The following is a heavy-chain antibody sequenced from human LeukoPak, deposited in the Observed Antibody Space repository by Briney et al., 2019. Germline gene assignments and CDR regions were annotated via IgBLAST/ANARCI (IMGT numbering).Heavy chain of an antibody. Sequence: PSETLSLTCTVSGGSISSYYWSWIRQPPGKGLEWIGYIYYSGSTNYNPSLKSRVTISVDTSKNQFSLKLSSVTAADTAVYYCARHEDEGYDFWSGYPPAYYFDYWGQGTLVTVSS. D-gene: IGHD3-3*01. J-gene: IGHJ4*02. CDR1: GGSISSYY. V-gene: IGHV4-59*08. CDR2: IYYSGST. CDR3: ARHEDEGYDFWSGYPPAYYFDY.